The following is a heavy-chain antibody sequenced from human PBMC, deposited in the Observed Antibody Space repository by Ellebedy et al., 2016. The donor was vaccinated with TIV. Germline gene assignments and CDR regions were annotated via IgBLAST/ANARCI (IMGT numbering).Heavy chain of an antibody. CDR1: GFTFSSYG. J-gene: IGHJ4*02. D-gene: IGHD3-9*01. CDR2: ISYDGSNK. CDR3: AKFPDNDFDWLLPGFQHDGNGGFDY. Sequence: GESLKISCAASGFTFSSYGMHWVRQAPGKGLEWVAVISYDGSNKYYADSVKGRFTISRDNSKNTLYLQMNSLRAEDTAVYYCAKFPDNDFDWLLPGFQHDGNGGFDYWGQGTLVTVSS. V-gene: IGHV3-30*18.